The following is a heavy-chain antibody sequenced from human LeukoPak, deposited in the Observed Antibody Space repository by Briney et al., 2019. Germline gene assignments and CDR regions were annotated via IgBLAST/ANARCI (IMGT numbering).Heavy chain of an antibody. CDR2: IKQDGSEK. D-gene: IGHD3-22*01. CDR1: GFTFSSYW. Sequence: PGGSLRLSCAASGFTFSSYWMSWVRQAPGKGLEWVANIKQDGSEKYYVDSVKGRFTISRDNAKNSLYLQMNSLRAEDTAVYYCAKDSNSAGSYYDSSGYYDYWGQGTLVTVSS. CDR3: AKDSNSAGSYYDSSGYYDY. V-gene: IGHV3-7*03. J-gene: IGHJ4*02.